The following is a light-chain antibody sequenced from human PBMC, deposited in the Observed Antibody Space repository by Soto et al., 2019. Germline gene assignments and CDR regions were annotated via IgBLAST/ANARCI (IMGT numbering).Light chain of an antibody. CDR2: DVS. CDR1: SSDVGGYNY. J-gene: IGLJ1*01. CDR3: CSYAGSSYV. Sequence: QSVLTQPRSVSGSPGQSVTISCTGTSSDVGGYNYVSWYQQHPGKAPKVMIYDVSKRPSGVPHRISGSKSGNTASLTISGLQAEDEADYYCCSYAGSSYVFGNGTKLTVL. V-gene: IGLV2-11*01.